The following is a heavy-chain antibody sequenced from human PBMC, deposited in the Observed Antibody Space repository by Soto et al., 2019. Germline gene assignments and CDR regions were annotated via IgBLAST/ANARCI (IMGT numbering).Heavy chain of an antibody. CDR3: ARDLGGPYDSRGYLYYYYGRAA. CDR1: GGSISSYY. J-gene: IGHJ6*02. D-gene: IGHD3-22*01. CDR2: IYYSGST. V-gene: IGHV4-59*01. Sequence: PSETLSLTCTVSGGSISSYYWSWIRQPPGKGLEWIGYIYYSGSTNYNRSLWGRVTISEDTSKTQSSLKRSSGTAADPAGFYWARDLGGPYDSRGYLYYYYGRAAGGQGPTVTVSS.